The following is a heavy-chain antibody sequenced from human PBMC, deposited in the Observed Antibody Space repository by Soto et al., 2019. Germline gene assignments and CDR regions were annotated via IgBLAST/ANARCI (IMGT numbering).Heavy chain of an antibody. V-gene: IGHV4-4*02. D-gene: IGHD3-10*01. Sequence: SETLSLTCAVSGVSISSGNWWTWVRQSPQRGLEYIGEIFHDGTANYYPSFEGRVAISVDTSKNQFSLKLTSVTAADTAIYFCARLVYDTRLNYMYFDFWGQGTLVTVSS. CDR3: ARLVYDTRLNYMYFDF. J-gene: IGHJ4*02. CDR2: IFHDGTA. CDR1: GVSISSGNW.